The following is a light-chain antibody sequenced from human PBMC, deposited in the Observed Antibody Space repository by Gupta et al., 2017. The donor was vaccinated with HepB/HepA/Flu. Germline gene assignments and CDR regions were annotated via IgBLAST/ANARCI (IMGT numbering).Light chain of an antibody. CDR1: QSVSSSY. Sequence: EIVLTQSPGTLSLSPGERATLSCRASQSVSSSYLAWYQQKSGQPPRLLIYSASSRATGIPDRFSGSGSGTDFTLTISRLEPEDFAVYYCQQYGGSPLSFGGGTKVEIK. CDR3: QQYGGSPLS. CDR2: SAS. V-gene: IGKV3-20*01. J-gene: IGKJ4*01.